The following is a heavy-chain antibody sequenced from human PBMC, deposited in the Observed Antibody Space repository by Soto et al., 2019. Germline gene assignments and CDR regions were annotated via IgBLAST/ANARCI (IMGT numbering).Heavy chain of an antibody. Sequence: QVQLQESGPGLVKPSQTLSLTCTVSGGSISSGGYYWSWIRQHPGKGLEWIGYIYYSGSTYYSRSLNSRVTISVDTSKNQFSLKLSSVTAADTAVYYCARDHDYRDPGPYGLDVWGQGTTVTVSS. CDR2: IYYSGST. CDR3: ARDHDYRDPGPYGLDV. CDR1: GGSISSGGYY. D-gene: IGHD4-17*01. V-gene: IGHV4-31*03. J-gene: IGHJ6*02.